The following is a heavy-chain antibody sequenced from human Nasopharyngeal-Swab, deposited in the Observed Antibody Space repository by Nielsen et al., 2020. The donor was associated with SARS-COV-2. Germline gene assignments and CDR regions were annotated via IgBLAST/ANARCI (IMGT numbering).Heavy chain of an antibody. CDR1: GFTFSSYA. D-gene: IGHD3-9*01. J-gene: IGHJ4*02. V-gene: IGHV3-23*01. CDR2: LSGSGGST. Sequence: LKISCAASGFTFSSYAMSWVRQAPGKGLEWVSALSGSGGSTYYADSVKGRFTISRDNSKNTLYLQMNSLRAEDTAVYYCAKEIVPYDILTGYYFWGQGTLVTVSS. CDR3: AKEIVPYDILTGYYF.